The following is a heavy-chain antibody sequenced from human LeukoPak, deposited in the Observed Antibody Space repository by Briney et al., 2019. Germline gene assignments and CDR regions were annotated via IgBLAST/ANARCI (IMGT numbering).Heavy chain of an antibody. CDR2: IYYSGST. Sequence: SETLSLTCTVSGGSISSYYWSWIRQPPGKGLEWIGYIYYSGSTNYNPSLKSRVTISVDTSKNQFSLKLSSVTAADTAVYYCARGKYYYGSGSYSFDYWGQGTLVTVSS. CDR1: GGSISSYY. J-gene: IGHJ4*02. D-gene: IGHD3-10*01. CDR3: ARGKYYYGSGSYSFDY. V-gene: IGHV4-59*01.